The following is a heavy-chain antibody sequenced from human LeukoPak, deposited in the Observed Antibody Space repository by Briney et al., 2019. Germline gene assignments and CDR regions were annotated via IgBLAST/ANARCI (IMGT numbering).Heavy chain of an antibody. V-gene: IGHV3-30*04. Sequence: PGGSLRLSCAASGFTFSSYAMHWVRQAPGKGLEWVAVISYDGSNKYYADSVKGRFTISRDNSKNTLYLQMNSLRAEDTAVYYCARDTVPRCSTSCYGVRGFDYWGQGTLVTVSS. CDR1: GFTFSSYA. CDR3: ARDTVPRCSTSCYGVRGFDY. CDR2: ISYDGSNK. D-gene: IGHD2-2*01. J-gene: IGHJ4*02.